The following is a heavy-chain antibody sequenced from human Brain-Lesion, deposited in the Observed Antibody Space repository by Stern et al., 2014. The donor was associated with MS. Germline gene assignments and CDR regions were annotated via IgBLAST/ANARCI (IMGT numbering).Heavy chain of an antibody. CDR1: GYTFTGYY. CDR2: INPKSGGT. CDR3: ATYYYDSTGYNDF. D-gene: IGHD3-22*01. Sequence: QVQLVQSGAEVKKPGASVKVSCKASGYTFTGYYMPWVRQAPGQGLEWMGWINPKSGGTNYAQKFRGWVTMTRDTSINTAYMELSRLRSDDTAVYYCATYYYDSTGYNDFWGQGTLVTVSS. V-gene: IGHV1-2*04. J-gene: IGHJ4*02.